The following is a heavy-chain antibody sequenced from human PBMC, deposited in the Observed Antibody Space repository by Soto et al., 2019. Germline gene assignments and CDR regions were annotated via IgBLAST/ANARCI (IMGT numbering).Heavy chain of an antibody. V-gene: IGHV4-4*02. J-gene: IGHJ2*01. CDR2: IYHSGST. CDR3: AREFQDWYFDL. Sequence: QVQLQESGPGLVKPSGTLSLTCAVSGGSISSSNWWSWVRQPPGKGLEWMGEIYHSGSTNYNPSLKSXXTXSXXKSKSQFSLKLSSVTAADTAVYYCAREFQDWYFDLWGRGTLVTVSS. CDR1: GGSISSSNW.